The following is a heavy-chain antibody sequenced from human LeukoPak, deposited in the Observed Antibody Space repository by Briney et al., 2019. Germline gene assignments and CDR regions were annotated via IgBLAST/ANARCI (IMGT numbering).Heavy chain of an antibody. J-gene: IGHJ6*03. V-gene: IGHV1-2*02. Sequence: ASVKVSCKASGYTSTGYYMHWVRQAPGQGLEWMGWINPNSGGTNYAQKFQGRVTMTRDTAISTAYMELSRLRSDDTAVYYCARGRKGRFGQYYYYYMDVWGKGTTVNVSS. CDR1: GYTSTGYY. CDR2: INPNSGGT. CDR3: ARGRKGRFGQYYYYYMDV. D-gene: IGHD3-10*01.